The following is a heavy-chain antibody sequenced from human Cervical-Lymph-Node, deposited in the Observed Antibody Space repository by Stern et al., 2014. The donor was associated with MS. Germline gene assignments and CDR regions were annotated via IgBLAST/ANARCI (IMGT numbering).Heavy chain of an antibody. CDR3: ARHCGARTWFDP. CDR1: GGSISSSNYY. Sequence: QLQLQESGPGLVKPSETLSLTCTVSGGSISSSNYYWGWIRQPPGKGLEWIGSIYYSGSTYYNPSLKSRVTISVDTSKNQFSLKLSSVTAADTAVYYCARHCGARTWFDPWGQGTLVTVSS. D-gene: IGHD2-21*01. V-gene: IGHV4-39*01. J-gene: IGHJ5*02. CDR2: IYYSGST.